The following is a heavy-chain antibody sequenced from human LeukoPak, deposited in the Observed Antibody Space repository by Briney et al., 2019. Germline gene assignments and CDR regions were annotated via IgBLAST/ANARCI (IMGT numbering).Heavy chain of an antibody. V-gene: IGHV3-23*01. Sequence: GGSLRLSCAASGFTFGDYAMNWVRQAPGKGLEWVSVVTGDSGTTHYADSVKGRFTISRGNSKNMVYLRMNSLRAEDTAIYYCAKGWSGYFRSPFDLWGRGTMVTVSA. CDR3: AKGWSGYFRSPFDL. D-gene: IGHD3-3*01. CDR1: GFTFGDYA. CDR2: VTGDSGTT. J-gene: IGHJ3*01.